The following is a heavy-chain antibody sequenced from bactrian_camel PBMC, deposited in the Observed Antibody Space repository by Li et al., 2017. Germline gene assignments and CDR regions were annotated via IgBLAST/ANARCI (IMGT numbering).Heavy chain of an antibody. CDR2: IDSDGIA. Sequence: HVQLVESGGGLVQPGGSLRLSCAVSGYTYSSYCMGWCRQAPGKEREGVAAIDSDGIASYADPVKGRFTISKDNANNTVNLMMNSLKPEDTALYYCAARWGDGCLGVYNYRGQGTQVTVSS. D-gene: IGHD5*01. CDR1: GYTYSSYC. CDR3: AARWGDGCLGVYNY. V-gene: IGHV3S53*01. J-gene: IGHJ4*01.